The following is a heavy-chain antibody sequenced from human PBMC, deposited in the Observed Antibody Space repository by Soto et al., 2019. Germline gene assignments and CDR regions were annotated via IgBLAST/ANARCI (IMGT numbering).Heavy chain of an antibody. J-gene: IGHJ5*02. CDR3: ARHYMVRRVMRWFDP. Sequence: QVQLQESGPGLVKPSGTLSLTCAVSGGSISSSNWWSWVRQPPGKGLEWIGEIYHSGSTNYNPSLKSRVTTSVDKSNNQFSLMLSSVTAADTAVYYCARHYMVRRVMRWFDPWGQGTLVTVSS. V-gene: IGHV4-4*02. CDR1: GGSISSSNW. D-gene: IGHD3-10*01. CDR2: IYHSGST.